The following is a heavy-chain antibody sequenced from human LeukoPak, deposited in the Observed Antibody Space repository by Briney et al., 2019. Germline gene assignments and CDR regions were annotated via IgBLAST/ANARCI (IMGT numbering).Heavy chain of an antibody. CDR2: IYTSGST. D-gene: IGHD3-16*02. CDR1: GGSISSYY. J-gene: IGHJ4*02. V-gene: IGHV4-4*07. CDR3: ARAMITFGGVIVDDY. Sequence: SGTLSLTCTVSGGSISSYYWSWIRQPAGRGLEWIGRIYTSGSTNYNPSLKSRVTMSVDTSKNQFSLKLSSVTAADTAVYYCARAMITFGGVIVDDYWGQGTLVTVSS.